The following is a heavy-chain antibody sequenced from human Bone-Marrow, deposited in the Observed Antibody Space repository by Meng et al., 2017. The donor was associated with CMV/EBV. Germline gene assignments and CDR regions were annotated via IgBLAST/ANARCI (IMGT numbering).Heavy chain of an antibody. V-gene: IGHV3-23*01. J-gene: IGHJ6*02. CDR3: ARARVYRDTIFGVVIIGETYYYGMDV. D-gene: IGHD3-3*01. Sequence: GESLKISCAASGFTFSSYAMSWVRQAPGKGLEWVSAISGSGGSTYYADSVKGRFTISRDNSKNSLYLQMNSLRAEDTAVYYCARARVYRDTIFGVVIIGETYYYGMDVWGQGTTVTVSS. CDR2: ISGSGGST. CDR1: GFTFSSYA.